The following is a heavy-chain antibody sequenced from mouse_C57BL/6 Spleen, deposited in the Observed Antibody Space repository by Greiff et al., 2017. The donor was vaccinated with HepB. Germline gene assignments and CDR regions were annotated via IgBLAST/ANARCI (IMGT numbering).Heavy chain of an antibody. CDR3: ARGGVISSGVATDWYFDG. D-gene: IGHD1-1*01. Sequence: QVQLQQPGAELVRPGPSVKLSCKASGYTFTSYWMHWVKQRPGQGLEWIGVIDPSDSYTNYNQKFKGKATLTVDKSSSTAYMQLSSLTSEDSAVYVCARGGVISSGVATDWYFDGWGTATTVTVSS. CDR1: GYTFTSYW. CDR2: IDPSDSYT. V-gene: IGHV1-59*01. J-gene: IGHJ1*03.